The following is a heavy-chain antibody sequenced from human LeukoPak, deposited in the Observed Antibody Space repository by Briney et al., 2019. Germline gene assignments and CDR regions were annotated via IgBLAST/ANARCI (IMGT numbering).Heavy chain of an antibody. CDR1: GFTFSSYW. CDR2: IKSDGSST. V-gene: IGHV3-74*01. J-gene: IGHJ3*02. D-gene: IGHD3-9*01. Sequence: PGGSLRLSCAASGFTFSSYWMHWVRHTPGKGLVWVSRIKSDGSSTSYADSVKGRFTISRDNAKNTLYLQMNSLRAEDTAVYYCAKDLTSPAFDIWGQGTMVTVSS. CDR3: AKDLTSPAFDI.